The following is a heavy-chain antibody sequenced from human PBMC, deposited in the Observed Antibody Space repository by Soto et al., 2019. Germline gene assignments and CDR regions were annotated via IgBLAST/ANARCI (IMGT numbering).Heavy chain of an antibody. J-gene: IGHJ4*02. V-gene: IGHV3-7*05. CDR3: VPGGRTSSWYWSD. Sequence: EVQLVASGGGLVQGGGSLRLSCAASGLTLSNYWMTWVRQAPGKGLEWVANIKHDGSEKYYVDSVKGRFTDSRDNAMNSLYRQMNSLRVEDTAIYYCVPGGRTSSWYWSDWGQRTLVTVSS. CDR1: GLTLSNYW. D-gene: IGHD6-13*01. CDR2: IKHDGSEK.